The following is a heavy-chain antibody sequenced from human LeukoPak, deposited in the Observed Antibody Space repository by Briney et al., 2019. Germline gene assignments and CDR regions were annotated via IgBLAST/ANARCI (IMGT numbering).Heavy chain of an antibody. V-gene: IGHV3-21*01. CDR2: ISSSSSYI. CDR3: ARDAAGTCLDY. Sequence: GGSLRLSCAASGFTFSSYAMSWVRQAPGKGLEWVSSISSSSSYIYYADSVKGRFTVSRDNSKNTLYLQMNSLRAEDTAVYYCARDAAGTCLDYWGQGTLVTVSS. CDR1: GFTFSSYA. D-gene: IGHD1-7*01. J-gene: IGHJ4*02.